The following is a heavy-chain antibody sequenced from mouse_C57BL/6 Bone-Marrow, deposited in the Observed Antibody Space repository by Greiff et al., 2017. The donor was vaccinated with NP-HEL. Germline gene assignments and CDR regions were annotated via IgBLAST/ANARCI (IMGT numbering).Heavy chain of an antibody. Sequence: QVQLKESGPELVKPGASVKISCKASGYTFTDYYINWVKQRPGQGLEWIGWNYPGSGNTKYNEKFKGKAKLTVDTSSITAYMQLSSLTSEDSAVYFCARGLLLFDYWGQGTTLTVSS. J-gene: IGHJ2*01. CDR1: GYTFTDYY. CDR2: NYPGSGNT. D-gene: IGHD1-1*01. CDR3: ARGLLLFDY. V-gene: IGHV1-84*01.